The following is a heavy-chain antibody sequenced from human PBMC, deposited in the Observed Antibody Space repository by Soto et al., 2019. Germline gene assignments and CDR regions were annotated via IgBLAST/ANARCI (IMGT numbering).Heavy chain of an antibody. CDR2: ISSNGGST. J-gene: IGHJ3*02. Sequence: EVQLVESGGGLVQPGGSLRLSCSASRFTFSSYAMHWVRQAPGKGLEYVSTISSNGGSTYYADSVKGRFTISRDNSKSMLYLQMSSLRAEDTAVYYCVKYYYDSSGYYGLNAYDIWGQGTMVTVSS. V-gene: IGHV3-64D*06. CDR1: RFTFSSYA. D-gene: IGHD3-22*01. CDR3: VKYYYDSSGYYGLNAYDI.